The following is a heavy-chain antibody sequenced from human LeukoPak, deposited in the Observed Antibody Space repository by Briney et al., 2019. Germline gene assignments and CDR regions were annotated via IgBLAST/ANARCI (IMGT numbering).Heavy chain of an antibody. CDR2: ISAYNGNT. V-gene: IGHV1-18*01. CDR1: GYTFTIYG. J-gene: IGHJ3*02. CDR3: ARIVVVVAAVDAFDI. Sequence: GASVSLSYKASGYTFTIYGISCVRHAPGQGLEWMGGISAYNGNTNYAQKLQGRVTMTTATSTSTAYMELRSLRSDDTAVYYCARIVVVVAAVDAFDIWGKGTTVTISS. D-gene: IGHD2-15*01.